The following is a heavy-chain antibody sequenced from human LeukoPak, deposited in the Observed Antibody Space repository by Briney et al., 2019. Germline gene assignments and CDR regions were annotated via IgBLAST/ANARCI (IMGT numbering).Heavy chain of an antibody. V-gene: IGHV1-2*06. J-gene: IGHJ4*02. CDR2: ISPNSGGT. Sequence: ASVKVSCKXSGGTFSSYAISWVRQAPGQGLERMGRISPNSGGTNYAQKFQGRVTMTRDTSISTAYMELSRLRSDDTAVYYCARDFGEWFGEHTTKNDYWGQGTLVTVSS. D-gene: IGHD3-10*01. CDR3: ARDFGEWFGEHTTKNDY. CDR1: GGTFSSYA.